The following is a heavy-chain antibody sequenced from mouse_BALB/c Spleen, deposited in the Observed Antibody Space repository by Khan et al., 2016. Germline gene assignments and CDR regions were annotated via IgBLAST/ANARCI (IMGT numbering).Heavy chain of an antibody. V-gene: IGHV4-1*02. CDR3: ASAGYYGYLAN. J-gene: IGHJ3*01. CDR1: GFDFSRYW. Sequence: EVQLQESGGGLVQPGGSLKLSCAASGFDFSRYWMSWVRQAPGKGLEWIGEINPESSTINYTPFLKDKFIISRDNARNTLFLQMSKVRSEDTALYYCASAGYYGYLANWGQGTLVTVSA. CDR2: INPESSTI. D-gene: IGHD1-1*01.